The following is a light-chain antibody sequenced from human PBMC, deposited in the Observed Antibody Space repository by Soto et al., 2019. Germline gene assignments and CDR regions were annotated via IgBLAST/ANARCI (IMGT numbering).Light chain of an antibody. CDR1: QRVSSNY. J-gene: IGKJ3*01. V-gene: IGKV3-20*01. CDR2: GAS. CDR3: QQYGRSPFT. Sequence: LSPATLSFSLGETATLSCRASQRVSSNYVAWFHQKPGQAPRHLIHGASIRATGAPDRFSASGSGTDFTLTIKRLEPEDFAVYYCQQYGRSPFTFGPGTKVDIK.